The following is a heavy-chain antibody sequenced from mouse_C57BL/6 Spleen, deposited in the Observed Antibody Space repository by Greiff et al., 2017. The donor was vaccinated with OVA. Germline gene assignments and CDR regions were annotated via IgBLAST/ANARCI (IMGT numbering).Heavy chain of an antibody. CDR3: ARSEDGYPWFAY. CDR1: GYTFTDYY. Sequence: VQLKQSGPELVKPGASVKISCKASGYTFTDYYMNWVKQSHGKSLEWIGDINPNNGGTSYNQKFKGKATLTVDKSSSTAYMELRSLTSEDSAVYYCARSEDGYPWFAYWGQGTLVTVSA. D-gene: IGHD2-3*01. J-gene: IGHJ3*01. CDR2: INPNNGGT. V-gene: IGHV1-26*01.